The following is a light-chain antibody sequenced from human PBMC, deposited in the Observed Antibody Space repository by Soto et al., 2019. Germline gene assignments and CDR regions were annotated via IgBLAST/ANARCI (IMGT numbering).Light chain of an antibody. CDR3: QQYYSYPWT. CDR2: DAS. J-gene: IGKJ1*01. Sequence: DIQMTQSPSTLSASVGDRVTLTCRASETINTLLAWYQQKPGKAPKLLIYDASSLQSGVPSRFSGSGSGTEFTLTISSLQSDDFATYYCQQYYSYPWTFGQGTKVEIK. CDR1: ETINTL. V-gene: IGKV1-5*03.